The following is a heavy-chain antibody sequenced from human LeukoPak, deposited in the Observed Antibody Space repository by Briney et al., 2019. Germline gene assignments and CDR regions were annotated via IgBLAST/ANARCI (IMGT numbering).Heavy chain of an antibody. CDR3: ARGGQRFDP. D-gene: IGHD6-25*01. J-gene: IGHJ5*02. V-gene: IGHV4-4*07. CDR1: GNSISGYY. CDR2: IYTSEIT. Sequence: SETLSLTCTVSGNSISGYYWSWIRQPAGKGLEWIGRIYTSEITNYNPSLKSRVTMSIGTSKNQFSLKLSSVTAADTAVYYCARGGQRFDPWGQGTLVTVSS.